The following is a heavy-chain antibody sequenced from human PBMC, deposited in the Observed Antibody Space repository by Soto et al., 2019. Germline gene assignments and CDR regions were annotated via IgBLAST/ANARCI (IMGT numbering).Heavy chain of an antibody. CDR2: IYYSGST. Sequence: PSETLSLTCTVSGGYISSSSYYCGWIRQPPGKGLEWIGSIYYSGSTYYNPSLKSRVTISVDTSKNQFSLKLSSVTAADTAVYYWGRGPRSIAAREDYNWFTPGGRGTLVTVSS. CDR1: GGYISSSSYY. V-gene: IGHV4-39*07. J-gene: IGHJ5*02. CDR3: GRGPRSIAAREDYNWFTP. D-gene: IGHD6-6*01.